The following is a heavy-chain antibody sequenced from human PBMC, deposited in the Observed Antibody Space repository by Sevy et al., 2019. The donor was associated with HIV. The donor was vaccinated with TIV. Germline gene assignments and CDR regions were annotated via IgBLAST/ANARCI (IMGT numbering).Heavy chain of an antibody. CDR3: ARTTAVAGTKFFDF. CDR2: IYPGDSDT. D-gene: IGHD6-13*01. V-gene: IGHV5-51*01. J-gene: IGHJ4*02. CDR1: GYSFTSYW. Sequence: GESLKISCKGSGYSFTSYWIGWVRQMPGKGLEWMGIIYPGDSDTRYSPSFQGQVTISADKSISTAYLPWGSLKASDNAMYYCARTTAVAGTKFFDFWGQGTLVTVSS.